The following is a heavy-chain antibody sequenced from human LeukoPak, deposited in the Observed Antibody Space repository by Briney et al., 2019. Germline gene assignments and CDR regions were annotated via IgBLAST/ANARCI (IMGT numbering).Heavy chain of an antibody. Sequence: SETLSLTCTVSGGSISSGGYYWSWIRQHPGKGLEWIGYIYYSGSTYYNPSLKSRVTMSVDTSKNQFSLKLSSVTAADTAVYYCARDPRDSSGYFGYFDYWGQGTLVTVSS. D-gene: IGHD3-22*01. CDR3: ARDPRDSSGYFGYFDY. J-gene: IGHJ4*02. CDR1: GGSISSGGYY. CDR2: IYYSGST. V-gene: IGHV4-31*03.